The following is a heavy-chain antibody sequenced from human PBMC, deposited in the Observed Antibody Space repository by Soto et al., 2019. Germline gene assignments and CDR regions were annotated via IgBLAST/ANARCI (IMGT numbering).Heavy chain of an antibody. CDR3: ARGRSRITIFWRSGTNVYFDY. Sequence: GGSLRLSCAASGFTFSDYYMSWIRQAPGKGLEWVSYISSSGSTIYYADSVKGRFTISRDNAKNSLYLQMNSLRAEDTAVYYCARGRSRITIFWRSGTNVYFDYWGQGTLVTVSS. D-gene: IGHD3-9*01. CDR1: GFTFSDYY. CDR2: ISSSGSTI. J-gene: IGHJ4*02. V-gene: IGHV3-11*01.